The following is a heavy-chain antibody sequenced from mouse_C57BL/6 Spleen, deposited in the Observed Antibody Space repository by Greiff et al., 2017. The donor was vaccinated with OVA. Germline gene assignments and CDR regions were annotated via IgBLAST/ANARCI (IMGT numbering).Heavy chain of an antibody. D-gene: IGHD2-4*01. CDR1: GYTFTSYW. J-gene: IGHJ2*01. CDR2: IDPSDSYT. V-gene: IGHV1-69*01. Sequence: QVQLQQPGAELVMPGASVKLSCKASGYTFTSYWMHWVKQRPGQGLEWIGEIDPSDSYTNYNQKFKGKSTLTVDESSSTAYMQLSSLTSEDSAVYYCARREDDYDEGFDYWGQGTTLTVSS. CDR3: ARREDDYDEGFDY.